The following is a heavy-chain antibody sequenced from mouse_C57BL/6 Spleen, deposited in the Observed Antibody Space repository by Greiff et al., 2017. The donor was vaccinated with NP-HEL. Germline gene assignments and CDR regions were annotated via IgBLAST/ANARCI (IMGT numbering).Heavy chain of an antibody. D-gene: IGHD1-1*01. J-gene: IGHJ4*01. CDR2: ILPGSGST. V-gene: IGHV1-9*01. CDR3: ARGHYYGSSLYYAMDY. Sequence: VQLQQSGAELMKPGASVKLSCKATGYTFTGYWIEWVKQKPGHGLEWIGEILPGSGSTNYNEKFKGKATFTADTSSNTAYMQLSSLTTEDSAIYYCARGHYYGSSLYYAMDYWGQGTSVTVSS. CDR1: GYTFTGYW.